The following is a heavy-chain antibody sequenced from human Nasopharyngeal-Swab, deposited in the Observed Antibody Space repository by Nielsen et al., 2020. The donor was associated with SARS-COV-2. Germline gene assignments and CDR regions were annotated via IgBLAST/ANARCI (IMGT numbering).Heavy chain of an antibody. CDR3: ARDIYPGAYGMDV. CDR1: GFTFRSYT. D-gene: IGHD2-2*02. J-gene: IGHJ6*02. CDR2: ISSSSTTI. Sequence: GGSLRLSCAASGFTFRSYTLNWVRQAPGKGLEWVSYISSSSTTIYYTGSVRGRFTISRDNAKNSLFLQMNSLRDEDTAVYYCARDIYPGAYGMDVRGQGTTVTVSS. V-gene: IGHV3-48*02.